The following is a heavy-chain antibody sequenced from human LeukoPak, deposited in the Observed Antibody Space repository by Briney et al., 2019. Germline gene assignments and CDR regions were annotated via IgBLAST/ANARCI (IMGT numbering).Heavy chain of an antibody. CDR3: ARAQDSGHYGDYLFDY. CDR2: IIPIFGTA. D-gene: IGHD4-17*01. V-gene: IGHV1-69*06. Sequence: ASAKVSCKASGGTFSSYAISWVRQAPGQGLEWMGGIIPIFGTANYAQKFQGRVTITADKSTSTAYMELSSLRSEDTAVYYCARAQDSGHYGDYLFDYWGQGTLVTVSS. CDR1: GGTFSSYA. J-gene: IGHJ4*02.